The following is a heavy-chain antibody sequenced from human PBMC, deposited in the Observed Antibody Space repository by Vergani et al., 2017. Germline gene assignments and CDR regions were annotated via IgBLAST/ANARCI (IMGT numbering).Heavy chain of an antibody. D-gene: IGHD3-3*01. Sequence: QVQLQQWGAGLLKPSETLSLTCAVYGGSFSGYYWSWIRQPPGKGLEWIGEINHSGSTNYNPSLKSRVTISVDTSKNQFSLKLSSVTAADTAVYYCARGSVLRFLEWLLTDAFDIWGQGTMVTVSS. CDR2: INHSGST. CDR1: GGSFSGYY. CDR3: ARGSVLRFLEWLLTDAFDI. V-gene: IGHV4-34*01. J-gene: IGHJ3*02.